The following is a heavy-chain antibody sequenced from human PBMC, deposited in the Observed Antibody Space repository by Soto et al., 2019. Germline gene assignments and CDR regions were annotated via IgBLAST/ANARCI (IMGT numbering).Heavy chain of an antibody. V-gene: IGHV1-18*01. CDR3: AREYCSSASCYGGDF. Sequence: XSVKVCFKASGYTLTSYGISLVRHSPGQGLEWMGWVSTHNGDTKYAQNVQDRVTMTTDTSTSTAYMELRSLRSDDTAVYYCAREYCSSASCYGGDFWGQGTLVTVSS. J-gene: IGHJ4*02. D-gene: IGHD2-2*01. CDR1: GYTLTSYG. CDR2: VSTHNGDT.